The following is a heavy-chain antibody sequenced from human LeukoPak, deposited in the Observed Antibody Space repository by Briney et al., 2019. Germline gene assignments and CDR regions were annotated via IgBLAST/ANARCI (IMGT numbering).Heavy chain of an antibody. CDR2: ITIDESNR. CDR3: ARGYFYDSSGYSTYYYYYMDV. CDR1: GFTFSSYW. Sequence: GGSLRLSCAASGFTFSSYWLHWVRQAPGKGLVWVSRITIDESNRNYAAFVNGRFTISRDNSKNTMYLQMNSLRAEDTAVYYCARGYFYDSSGYSTYYYYYMDVWGKGTTVTISS. V-gene: IGHV3-74*01. J-gene: IGHJ6*03. D-gene: IGHD3-22*01.